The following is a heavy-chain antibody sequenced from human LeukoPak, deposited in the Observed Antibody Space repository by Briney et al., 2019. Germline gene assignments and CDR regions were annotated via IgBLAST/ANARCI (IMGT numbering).Heavy chain of an antibody. CDR2: ISAYNGNT. Sequence: ASVKVSCKASGYTFTSYGISWVRQAPGQGLEWMGWISAYNGNTNYAQKLQGRVTMTTDTSTSTAYMELRSLRSDDTAAYYCARDPIDYGDARGDYWGQGTLVTVSS. J-gene: IGHJ4*02. V-gene: IGHV1-18*01. CDR3: ARDPIDYGDARGDY. CDR1: GYTFTSYG. D-gene: IGHD4-17*01.